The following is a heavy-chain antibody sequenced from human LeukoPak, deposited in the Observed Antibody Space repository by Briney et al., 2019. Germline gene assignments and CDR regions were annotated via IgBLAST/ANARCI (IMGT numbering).Heavy chain of an antibody. J-gene: IGHJ3*02. CDR3: ARDPYSSNYDAFDI. CDR2: ISSSSSYI. Sequence: PGGSLRLSCAASGFTFSSYSMNWVRQAPGKGLEWVSSISSSSSYIYYADSVKGRFTISRDNAKNSLYLQMNSLRAEDTAVYYCARDPYSSNYDAFDIWGQGTMVTASS. V-gene: IGHV3-21*01. D-gene: IGHD6-13*01. CDR1: GFTFSSYS.